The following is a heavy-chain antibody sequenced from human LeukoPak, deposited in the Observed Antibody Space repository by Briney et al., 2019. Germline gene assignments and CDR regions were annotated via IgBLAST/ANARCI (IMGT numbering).Heavy chain of an antibody. Sequence: GGSLRLSCAASGFSGSTNYMSWVRKAPGKGLEWVSVIYSAGSTYYADSVKGRFTISRDNSKNTLYLQMNSLRAEDTAVYYCARGEDYGDYFDYWGQGTLVTVSS. CDR1: GFSGSTNY. J-gene: IGHJ4*02. CDR2: IYSAGST. D-gene: IGHD4-17*01. CDR3: ARGEDYGDYFDY. V-gene: IGHV3-53*01.